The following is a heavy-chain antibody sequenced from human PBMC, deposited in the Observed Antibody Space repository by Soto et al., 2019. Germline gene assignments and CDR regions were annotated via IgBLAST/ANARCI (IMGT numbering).Heavy chain of an antibody. D-gene: IGHD6-6*01. CDR3: VRDREAARPGWFDP. Sequence: GASVKVSCKASGYTFTTYGISWVRQAPGRGLEWMGWISAYNGNTKDAQKFQDRVTMTTDAITSTAYMELRSLTSDDTAVYYCVRDREAARPGWFDPWGQGTLVTVSS. CDR1: GYTFTTYG. CDR2: ISAYNGNT. J-gene: IGHJ5*02. V-gene: IGHV1-18*04.